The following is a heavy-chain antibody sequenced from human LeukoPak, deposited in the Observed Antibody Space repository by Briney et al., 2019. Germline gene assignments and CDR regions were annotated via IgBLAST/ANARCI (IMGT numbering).Heavy chain of an antibody. Sequence: GGSLRLSCAASGFTFSSYAMHWVRQAPGKGLVWVSHIKTDGSTTAYADSVKGRFTISRDNAKNSLYLQMNSLRAEDTAVYYCASSKVTGTPRSWGQGTLVTVSS. CDR3: ASSKVTGTPRS. CDR1: GFTFSSYA. D-gene: IGHD1-20*01. J-gene: IGHJ5*02. CDR2: IKTDGSTT. V-gene: IGHV3-74*01.